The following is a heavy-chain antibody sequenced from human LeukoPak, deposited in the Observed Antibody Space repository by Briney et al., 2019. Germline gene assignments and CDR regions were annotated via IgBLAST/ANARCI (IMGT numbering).Heavy chain of an antibody. V-gene: IGHV3-33*01. CDR1: GFTFSSYG. CDR2: IWYDGSNK. Sequence: GGFLRLSCAASGFTFSSYGMHWVRQAPGKGLEWVAVIWYDGSNKYYADSVKGRLTISRDNSKNTLYLQMNSLRAEDTAVYYCARIPDLYDYYMDVWGKGTTVTVYS. CDR3: ARIPDLYDYYMDV. D-gene: IGHD2/OR15-2a*01. J-gene: IGHJ6*03.